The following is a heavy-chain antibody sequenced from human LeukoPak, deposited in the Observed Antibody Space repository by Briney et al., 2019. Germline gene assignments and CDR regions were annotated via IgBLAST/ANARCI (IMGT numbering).Heavy chain of an antibody. J-gene: IGHJ3*02. CDR1: GGSISSGSYC. V-gene: IGHV4-61*02. Sequence: SETLSLTCTVSGGSISSGSYCWSWIRQPAGKGLEWIGSIYTSGSTNYNPSLKSRVTISVDTSKNQFSLKLSSVTAADTAVYYCARAQNYYGLTPDAFDIWGQGTMVTVSS. CDR3: ARAQNYYGLTPDAFDI. CDR2: IYTSGST. D-gene: IGHD3-10*01.